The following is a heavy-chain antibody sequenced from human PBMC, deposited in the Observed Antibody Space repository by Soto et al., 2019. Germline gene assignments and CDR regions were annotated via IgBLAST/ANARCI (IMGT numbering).Heavy chain of an antibody. Sequence: ASVKVSCKASGYTFTSYGISWVRQAPGQGXEWMGWISAYNGNTNYAQKLQGRVTMTTDTSTSTAYMELRSLRSDDTAVYYCARDRYSSGWPNYYYYGMDVWGQGTTVTVSS. CDR3: ARDRYSSGWPNYYYYGMDV. D-gene: IGHD6-19*01. CDR2: ISAYNGNT. J-gene: IGHJ6*02. CDR1: GYTFTSYG. V-gene: IGHV1-18*04.